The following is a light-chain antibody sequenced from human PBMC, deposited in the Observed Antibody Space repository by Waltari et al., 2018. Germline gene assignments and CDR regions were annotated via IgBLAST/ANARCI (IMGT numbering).Light chain of an antibody. Sequence: DIQMTQSPSSLSASVGDRVTITCRASQSISGYLNWNQQKPVKAPKLLIYTASTLQTGVPSSFSGSGSETAFTLTISSLHPEDFETYYCQQSYSTPRTFGQGTNVEIK. CDR1: QSISGY. CDR2: TAS. J-gene: IGKJ1*01. V-gene: IGKV1-39*01. CDR3: QQSYSTPRT.